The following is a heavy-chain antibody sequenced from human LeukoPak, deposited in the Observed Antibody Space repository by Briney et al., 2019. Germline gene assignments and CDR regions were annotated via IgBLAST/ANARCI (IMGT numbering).Heavy chain of an antibody. J-gene: IGHJ4*02. Sequence: SGPTLVNPTQTLTLTCSFSGFSLTTRPLGVGWIRQPPGKALEWLAVIYWGDDKRYNPSLKTRLTVTTATSKNQVVLIMTNMDPVDTATYYCAHRRSGYDWNHGDFDYWGQGTLVTVSS. CDR2: IYWGDDK. CDR3: AHRRSGYDWNHGDFDY. CDR1: GFSLTTRPLG. D-gene: IGHD1-20*01. V-gene: IGHV2-5*02.